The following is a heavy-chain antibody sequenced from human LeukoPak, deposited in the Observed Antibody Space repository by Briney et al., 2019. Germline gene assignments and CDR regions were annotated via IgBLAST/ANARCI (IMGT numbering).Heavy chain of an antibody. J-gene: IGHJ4*02. CDR1: GYTFTSYA. Sequence: ASVKVSCKASGYTFTSYAMHWVRQAPGQRPEWMGWINAGNGNTKYSQKFQGRVTITTDTSASTAYMELSSLRSEDTAVYYCATQVPATAFDYWGQGTLVTVSS. V-gene: IGHV1-3*01. CDR2: INAGNGNT. D-gene: IGHD2-2*01. CDR3: ATQVPATAFDY.